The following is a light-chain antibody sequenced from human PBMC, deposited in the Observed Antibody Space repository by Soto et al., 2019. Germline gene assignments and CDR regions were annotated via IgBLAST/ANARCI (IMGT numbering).Light chain of an antibody. CDR1: SSNIGSNT. J-gene: IGLJ2*01. CDR2: SYN. CDR3: AAWDDSLNGVV. Sequence: VLTQPPSASGTPGQRVTISCSGSSSNIGSNTVIWYQQLPGTAPKLLIYSYNQRPSGVPDRFSGSKSGTSASLAISGLQSEDEADYYCAAWDDSLNGVVFGGGTKVTVL. V-gene: IGLV1-44*01.